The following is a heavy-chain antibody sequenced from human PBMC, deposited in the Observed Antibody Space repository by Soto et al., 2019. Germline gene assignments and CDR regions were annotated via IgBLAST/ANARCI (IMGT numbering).Heavy chain of an antibody. Sequence: SETLSLTCTVSGGSISSYYWSWIRQPPGKGLEWIGYIYYSGSTNYNPSLKSRVTISVDTSKNQFSLKLSSVTAADTAVYYCARSGRWLQLPYFDYWGQGTLVTVYS. V-gene: IGHV4-59*01. CDR3: ARSGRWLQLPYFDY. J-gene: IGHJ4*02. CDR1: GGSISSYY. D-gene: IGHD5-12*01. CDR2: IYYSGST.